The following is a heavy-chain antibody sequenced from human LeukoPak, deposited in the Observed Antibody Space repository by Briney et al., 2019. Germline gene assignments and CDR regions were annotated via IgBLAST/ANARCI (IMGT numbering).Heavy chain of an antibody. CDR3: ARVSRDYYDSSGYQGSRVDWYFDL. CDR1: GYSLRNGYH. Sequence: SETLSLTCTVSGYSLRNGYHWAWFRQPPGKGLEWIGYIYYSGSTDYNPSLKSRVTISVDTSKNQFSLKLSSVTAADTAVYYCARVSRDYYDSSGYQGSRVDWYFDLWGRGTLVTVSS. CDR2: IYYSGST. V-gene: IGHV4-61*01. D-gene: IGHD3-22*01. J-gene: IGHJ2*01.